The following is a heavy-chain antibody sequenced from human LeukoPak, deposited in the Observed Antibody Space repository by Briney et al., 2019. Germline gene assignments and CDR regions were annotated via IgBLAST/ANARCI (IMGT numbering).Heavy chain of an antibody. CDR1: GASISSYW. J-gene: IGHJ6*02. V-gene: IGHV4-4*08. D-gene: IGHD1-26*01. Sequence: PSETLSLTCTVSGASISSYWWSWLRQPPGKGLEWIGYISDTGSTDYIPSLKSRATISIDTSRNQFSLKLTSVTVADSAVYYCGIADGIHRARYGMDVWGQGTTVTVSS. CDR3: GIADGIHRARYGMDV. CDR2: ISDTGST.